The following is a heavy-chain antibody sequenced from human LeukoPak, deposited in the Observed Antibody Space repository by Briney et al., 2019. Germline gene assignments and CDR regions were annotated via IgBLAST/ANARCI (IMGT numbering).Heavy chain of an antibody. V-gene: IGHV4-34*01. Sequence: PSETLSLTCAVYGGSFSGYYWSWIRQPPGKGLEWIGEINHSGSTNYNPSLKSRVTISVDRSKNQFSLKLSSVTAADTAVYYCARGYDDSGAFDYWGQGTLVTVSS. J-gene: IGHJ4*02. D-gene: IGHD3-3*01. CDR3: ARGYDDSGAFDY. CDR1: GGSFSGYY. CDR2: INHSGST.